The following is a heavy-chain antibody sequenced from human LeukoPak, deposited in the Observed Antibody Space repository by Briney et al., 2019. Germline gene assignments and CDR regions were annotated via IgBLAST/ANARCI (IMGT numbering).Heavy chain of an antibody. CDR1: GYTFTSYG. V-gene: IGHV1-18*01. D-gene: IGHD7-27*01. J-gene: IGHJ4*02. Sequence: ASVKVSCKASGYTFTSYGISWVRQAPGQGLEWMGWISAYNGNTDYAQKLQGRVTMTTDTSTSIAYMELRSLRSDDTAVYYCARDMEDWGGLDYWGQGTLVTVSS. CDR3: ARDMEDWGGLDY. CDR2: ISAYNGNT.